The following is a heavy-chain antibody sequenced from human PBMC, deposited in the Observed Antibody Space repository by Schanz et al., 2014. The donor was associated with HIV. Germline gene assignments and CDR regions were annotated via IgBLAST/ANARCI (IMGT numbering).Heavy chain of an antibody. CDR1: GGTSSIYA. V-gene: IGHV1-69*06. Sequence: QVQLVQSGAEVKKPGSSVKVACKASGGTSSIYAISWVRQAPGQGLEWMGGIIPLSGTPFYAQKFQGRVAITADKSTGTVYMDLGSLTSEDTAVYYCARDLGGDFWSAQGEFDPWGQGTLVTVSS. CDR2: IIPLSGTP. CDR3: ARDLGGDFWSAQGEFDP. D-gene: IGHD3-3*01. J-gene: IGHJ5*02.